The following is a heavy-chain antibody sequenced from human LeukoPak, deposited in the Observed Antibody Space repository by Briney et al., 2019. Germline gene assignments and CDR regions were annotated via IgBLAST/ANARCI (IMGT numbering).Heavy chain of an antibody. CDR1: AYTLSSYG. CDR3: ARHQGELRFFYYGMDV. Sequence: ASVKVSCKVSAYTLSSYGISWVRQAPGQGLEWMGWISAYNDHTNYAQKLQGRVTLTTDTATRTAYMELRSLKSDDTAVYYCARHQGELRFFYYGMDVWGQGTTVTVSS. D-gene: IGHD1-26*01. J-gene: IGHJ6*02. CDR2: ISAYNDHT. V-gene: IGHV1-18*01.